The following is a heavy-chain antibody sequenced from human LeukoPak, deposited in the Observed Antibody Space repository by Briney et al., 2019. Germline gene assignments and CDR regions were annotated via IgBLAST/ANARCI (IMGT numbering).Heavy chain of an antibody. CDR2: IDTDSGDT. Sequence: GASVKVSCKASGYTFTGYDSHWVRQAPGHGLEWMGRIDTDSGDTNYGQKFQGRITMTRDTSITSVYMEVSRLTSDDTAVYYCARDRLSAAGRGGWGPGTLVTVS. D-gene: IGHD6-13*01. CDR3: ARDRLSAAGRGG. CDR1: GYTFTGYD. J-gene: IGHJ4*02. V-gene: IGHV1-2*06.